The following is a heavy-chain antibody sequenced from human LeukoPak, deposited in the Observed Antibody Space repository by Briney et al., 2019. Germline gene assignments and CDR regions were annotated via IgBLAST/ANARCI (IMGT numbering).Heavy chain of an antibody. CDR2: MNPNSGNT. CDR1: GYTFTSYD. CDR3: ARGLKAAAGTHYYYYMGV. Sequence: ASVKVSCKASGYTFTSYDINWVRQATGQGLEWMGWMNPNSGNTGYAQKFQGRVTITRNTSISTAYMELSSLRSEDTAVYYCARGLKAAAGTHYYYYMGVWGKGTTVTVSS. J-gene: IGHJ6*03. D-gene: IGHD6-13*01. V-gene: IGHV1-8*03.